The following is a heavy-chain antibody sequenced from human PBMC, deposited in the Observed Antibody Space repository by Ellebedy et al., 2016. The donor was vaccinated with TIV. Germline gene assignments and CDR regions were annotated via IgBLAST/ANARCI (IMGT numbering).Heavy chain of an antibody. CDR1: GFTFSTYP. V-gene: IGHV3-23*01. CDR2: ISANGWTT. Sequence: PGGSLRLSCAASGFTFSTYPMNWIRQAPGKGLEWVSIISANGWTTYYADSVKGRFTISRDNAESILYLQMNSLRVEDTAMYYCAGDLDVWGQGILVTVSS. CDR3: AGDLDV. J-gene: IGHJ4*02. D-gene: IGHD3-3*01.